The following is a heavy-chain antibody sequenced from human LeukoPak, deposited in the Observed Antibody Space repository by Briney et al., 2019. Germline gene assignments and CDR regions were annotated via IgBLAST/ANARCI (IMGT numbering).Heavy chain of an antibody. D-gene: IGHD3-10*01. CDR1: GYTFTSYY. CDR3: ARELGEVRGVIRPHLRHVDAFDI. V-gene: IGHV1-46*01. Sequence: ASVKASCKASGYTFTSYYMHWVRQAPGQGLEWMGIINPSGGSTSYAQKFQGRVTMTRDTSTSTVYMELSSLRSEDTAVYYCARELGEVRGVIRPHLRHVDAFDIWGQGTMVTVSS. CDR2: INPSGGST. J-gene: IGHJ3*02.